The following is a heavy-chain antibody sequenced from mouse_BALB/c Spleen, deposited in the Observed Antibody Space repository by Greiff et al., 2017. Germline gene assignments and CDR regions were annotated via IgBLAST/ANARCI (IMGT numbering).Heavy chain of an antibody. J-gene: IGHJ2*01. D-gene: IGHD2-1*01. Sequence: EVKLQESGPGLVKPSQSLSLTCTVTGYSITSDYAWNWIRQFPGNKLEWMGYISYSGSTSYNPSLKSRISITRDTSKNQFFLQLNSVTTEDTATYYCARGGNHADYFDDWGQGTTLTVSS. CDR3: ARGGNHADYFDD. CDR1: GYSITSDYA. V-gene: IGHV3-2*02. CDR2: ISYSGST.